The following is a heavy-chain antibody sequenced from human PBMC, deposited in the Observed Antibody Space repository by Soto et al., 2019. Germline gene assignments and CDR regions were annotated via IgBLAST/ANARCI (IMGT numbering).Heavy chain of an antibody. CDR2: INPSGGST. V-gene: IGHV1-46*03. Sequence: ASVKVSCKASGYTFTSYYMHWVRQAPGQGLEWMGIINPSGGSTSYAQKFQGRVTMTRDTSTSTVYMELSSLRSEDTAVYYCATVGGGSSSVGAFDIWGQGTMVTVSS. CDR1: GYTFTSYY. D-gene: IGHD6-13*01. J-gene: IGHJ3*02. CDR3: ATVGGGSSSVGAFDI.